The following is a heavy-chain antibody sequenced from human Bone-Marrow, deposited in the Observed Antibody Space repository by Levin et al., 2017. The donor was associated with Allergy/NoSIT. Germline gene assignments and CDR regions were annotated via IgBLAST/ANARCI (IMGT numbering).Heavy chain of an antibody. V-gene: IGHV4-38-2*02. CDR3: ARFSSSSCFFDQ. D-gene: IGHD2-2*01. J-gene: IGHJ4*02. Sequence: SETLSLTCTVSGYSISSGYYWGWIRQSPGKGLEWIGNMYHSDLPYYMPSLKSRVAISVDTSKNQFYLKMTSVTAADTAVYYCARFSSSSCFFDQWGLGTLVTVSS. CDR1: GYSISSGYY. CDR2: MYHSDLP.